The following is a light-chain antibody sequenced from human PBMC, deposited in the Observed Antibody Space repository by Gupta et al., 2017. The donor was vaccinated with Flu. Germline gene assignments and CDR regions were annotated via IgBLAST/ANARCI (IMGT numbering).Light chain of an antibody. Sequence: AYVGDRVTITCRASQSILSYLNWYQQKPGKAPKLLIYAASTLQSGVPSRFSGSGSGTDFTLTISTLQPEDFATYYCQESYTTLRTFGQGTKVEIK. J-gene: IGKJ1*01. CDR2: AAS. V-gene: IGKV1-39*01. CDR3: QESYTTLRT. CDR1: QSILSY.